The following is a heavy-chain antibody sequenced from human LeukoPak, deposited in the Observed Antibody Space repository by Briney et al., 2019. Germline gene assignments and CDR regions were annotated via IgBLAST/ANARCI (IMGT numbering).Heavy chain of an antibody. CDR1: GFTFSSSA. D-gene: IGHD3-22*01. CDR2: ISGSGSGGST. Sequence: PGGSLRLSCAASGFTFSSSAMSWVRQAPGKGLEWVSNISGSGSGGSTYYADSVKGRFTISRDNSKNTLYLQMNSLRAEDTAVYYCARDGTLPYYYDSSGYFDYWGQGTLVTVSS. V-gene: IGHV3-23*01. CDR3: ARDGTLPYYYDSSGYFDY. J-gene: IGHJ4*02.